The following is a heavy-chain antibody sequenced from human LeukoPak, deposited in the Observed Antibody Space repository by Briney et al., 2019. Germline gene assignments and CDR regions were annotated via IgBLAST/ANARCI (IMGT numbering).Heavy chain of an antibody. CDR3: ARENSNYRVVDY. D-gene: IGHD4-11*01. CDR2: INPSGGST. CDR1: GYTFTSYY. J-gene: IGHJ4*02. Sequence: GASVTVSCKASGYTFTSYYMHWVRQAPGQGLEWMGIINPSGGSTSYAQKFQGRVTMTRDTSTSTVYMELSSLRSEDTAVYYCARENSNYRVVDYWGQGTLVTVSS. V-gene: IGHV1-46*01.